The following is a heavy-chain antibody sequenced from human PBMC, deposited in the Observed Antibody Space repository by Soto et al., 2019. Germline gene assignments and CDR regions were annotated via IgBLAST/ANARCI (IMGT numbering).Heavy chain of an antibody. Sequence: VGSLRLSCAVSGFTFSNAWMSCVRQAPGKGLEWVGRIKSKTDGGTTENAAPVKGRFTISRDDSKNTLYLQMNSLKTEDTAVYYCTTDQSSDYDILTGYYSSLGNLGYWGQGTLVTVSS. CDR3: TTDQSSDYDILTGYYSSLGNLGY. CDR1: GFTFSNAW. D-gene: IGHD3-9*01. CDR2: IKSKTDGGTT. V-gene: IGHV3-15*01. J-gene: IGHJ4*02.